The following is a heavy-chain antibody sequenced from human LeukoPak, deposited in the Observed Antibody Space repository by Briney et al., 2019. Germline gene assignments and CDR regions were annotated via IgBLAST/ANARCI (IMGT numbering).Heavy chain of an antibody. V-gene: IGHV3-23*01. J-gene: IGHJ6*02. CDR3: ARDDIVVVPAAELYYYYGMDV. CDR1: GFTFSSYA. D-gene: IGHD2-2*01. Sequence: QPGGSLRLSCAASGFTFSSYAMSWVRQAPGKGLEWVSAISGSGDSTYYADSVKGRFTISRDNSKNTLYLQMNSLRAEDTAVYYCARDDIVVVPAAELYYYYGMDVWGQGTTVTVSS. CDR2: ISGSGDST.